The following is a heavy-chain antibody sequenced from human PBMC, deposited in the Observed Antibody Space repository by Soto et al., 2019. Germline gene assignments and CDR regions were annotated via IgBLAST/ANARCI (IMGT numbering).Heavy chain of an antibody. J-gene: IGHJ6*03. CDR2: INTNTGNP. CDR3: AXGGSXSSYFDYYYYYYMDV. Sequence: QVQLVQSGSELKKPGASVKVSCKASGYTFTSYAMNWVRQAPGQGLEWMGWINTNTGNPTYAQGFTGRFVFSLDTSVSTAYLQISSXKAEDTAVYYCAXGGSXSSYFDYYYYYYMDVWGKGTTVTVSS. V-gene: IGHV7-4-1*01. CDR1: GYTFTSYA. D-gene: IGHD6-13*01.